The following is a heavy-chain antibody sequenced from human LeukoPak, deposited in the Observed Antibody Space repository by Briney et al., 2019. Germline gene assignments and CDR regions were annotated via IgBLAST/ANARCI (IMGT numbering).Heavy chain of an antibody. D-gene: IGHD3-3*01. CDR2: IYHSGST. V-gene: IGHV4-4*02. J-gene: IGHJ6*02. CDR1: GGSISSSNW. Sequence: SETLSLTCAVSGGSISSSNWWSWVRQPPGKGLEWIGEIYHSGSTNYNPSLKSRVTISVDKSKNQFSLKLSSVTAADTAVYYCARNGITYYDFWSGYYPHYYYGMDVWGQGTTVTVSS. CDR3: ARNGITYYDFWSGYYPHYYYGMDV.